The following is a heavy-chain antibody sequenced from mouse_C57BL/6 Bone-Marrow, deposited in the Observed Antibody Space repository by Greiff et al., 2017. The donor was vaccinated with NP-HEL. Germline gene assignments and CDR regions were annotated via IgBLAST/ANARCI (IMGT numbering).Heavy chain of an antibody. Sequence: EVKVVESEGGLVQPGSSMKLSCTASGFTFSDYYMAWVRQVPEKGLEWVANINYDGSSTNYLDSLKSRFIISRDNAKKLLYLQLSSLKSEDTATYYCARVRRYYDYRGQGTTLTASS. CDR3: ARVRRYYDY. V-gene: IGHV5-16*01. CDR2: INYDGSST. CDR1: GFTFSDYY. J-gene: IGHJ2*01.